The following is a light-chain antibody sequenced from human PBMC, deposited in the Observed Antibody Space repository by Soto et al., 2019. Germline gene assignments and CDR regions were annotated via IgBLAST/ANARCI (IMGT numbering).Light chain of an antibody. Sequence: DVVMTQSPLSLPVTLGQSASISCTSSQSLVYADGNTYLNWLQQRPGQSPRRLLYKVFNRDSGVPDRFSGSASGSEFTLTISRVEAEDIGVYYCMQTAHWPYTFGRGTKVDIK. CDR3: MQTAHWPYT. J-gene: IGKJ2*01. V-gene: IGKV2-30*01. CDR1: QSLVYADGNTY. CDR2: KVF.